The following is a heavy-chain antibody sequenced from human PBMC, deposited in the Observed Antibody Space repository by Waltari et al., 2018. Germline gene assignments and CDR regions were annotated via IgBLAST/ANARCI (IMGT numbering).Heavy chain of an antibody. CDR2: VTSSSNDI. V-gene: IGHV3-21*01. J-gene: IGHJ4*02. CDR1: GFTFSSYS. CDR3: ARAYSSGCLDY. Sequence: EVQLVESGGGLVKPGGSLRLSCAASGFTFSSYSMNWVRQAPGRGLEWVSSVTSSSNDIYYADSVKGRFTISRDNAKNSLYLQMNSRRAEDTAVYYCARAYSSGCLDYWGQGTLVTVSS. D-gene: IGHD6-19*01.